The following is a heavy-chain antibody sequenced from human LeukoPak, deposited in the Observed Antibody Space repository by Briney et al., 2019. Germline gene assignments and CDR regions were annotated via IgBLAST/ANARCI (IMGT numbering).Heavy chain of an antibody. J-gene: IGHJ6*02. CDR2: INHSGST. D-gene: IGHD6-13*01. Sequence: SETLSLTCTVSGGSISSGGYYWSWIRQPPGKGLEWIGEINHSGSTNYNPSLKSRVTISVDTSKNQFSLKLSSVTAADTAVYYCARQGGYSSSWPLNYYYYGMDVWGQGTTVTVSS. V-gene: IGHV4-39*01. CDR3: ARQGGYSSSWPLNYYYYGMDV. CDR1: GGSISSGGYY.